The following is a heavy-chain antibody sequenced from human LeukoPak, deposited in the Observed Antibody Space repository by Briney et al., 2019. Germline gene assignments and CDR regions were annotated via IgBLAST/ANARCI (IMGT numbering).Heavy chain of an antibody. D-gene: IGHD3-3*01. Sequence: GGSLRLSCEASGFTFNTYSINWVRQAPGKGLEHVSYISSSSSIYYADSVEGRFTISRDNAKNLLYLHMSSLRAEDTAVYYCARARGGEWLTLDYWGQGTLVTVSS. CDR2: ISSSSSI. CDR3: ARARGGEWLTLDY. CDR1: GFTFNTYS. J-gene: IGHJ4*02. V-gene: IGHV3-48*04.